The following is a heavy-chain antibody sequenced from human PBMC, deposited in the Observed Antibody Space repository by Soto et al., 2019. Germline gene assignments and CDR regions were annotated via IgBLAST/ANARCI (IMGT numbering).Heavy chain of an antibody. V-gene: IGHV1-69*13. D-gene: IGHD5-18*01. CDR3: ARAVGYYSYAPSWRYYYGMDV. J-gene: IGHJ6*02. CDR2: IIPIFGTA. Sequence: SVKVPCKASGGTFSSYAISWVRQAPGQGLEWMGGIIPIFGTANYAQKFQGRVTITADESTSTAYMELSSLRSEDTAVYYCARAVGYYSYAPSWRYYYGMDVWGQGTTVTVSS. CDR1: GGTFSSYA.